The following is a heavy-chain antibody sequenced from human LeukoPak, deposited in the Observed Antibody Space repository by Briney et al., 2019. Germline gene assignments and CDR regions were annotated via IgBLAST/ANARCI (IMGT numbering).Heavy chain of an antibody. CDR1: GSTFSSYA. D-gene: IGHD1-7*01. CDR2: ISGSGTTT. J-gene: IGHJ6*03. V-gene: IGHV3-23*01. CDR3: AKNGRTSDYYYYYMDV. Sequence: PGGSLRLSCAASGSTFSSYAMSWVRQAPGKGLEWVSAISGSGTTTYYADSVKGRFTISRDNSKNTLYLQMNSLRAEDTAVYYCAKNGRTSDYYYYYMDVWGKGTTVTVSS.